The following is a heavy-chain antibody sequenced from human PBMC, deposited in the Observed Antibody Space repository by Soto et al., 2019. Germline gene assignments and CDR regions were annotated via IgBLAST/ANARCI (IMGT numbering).Heavy chain of an antibody. J-gene: IGHJ5*02. Sequence: QVQLVQSGAEVKKPGASVKDSCKASGYIFTNYYMHWVRQAPGQGLEWMGTINAGGGYTTYAQRSHGRVNITREVPPRTVSIEMNSPLDKDNALSYCSRGGDIVVGTAPFDLWAQGTLVTVSS. CDR2: INAGGGYT. V-gene: IGHV1-46*01. CDR3: SRGGDIVVGTAPFDL. CDR1: GYIFTNYY. D-gene: IGHD2-21*02.